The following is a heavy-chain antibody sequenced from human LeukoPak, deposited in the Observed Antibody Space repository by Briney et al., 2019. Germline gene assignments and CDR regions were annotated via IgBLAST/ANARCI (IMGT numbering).Heavy chain of an antibody. J-gene: IGHJ4*02. CDR3: ATVRDIVVGGGPYYFDY. V-gene: IGHV1-2*02. D-gene: IGHD2-15*01. Sequence: ASVKVSCKASGYTFIGYYLHWVRQAPGQGLEWKGWINPHNGDTNYAQKFQGRVTMTRGTSITTAYMDLSRLKSDDTAVYYCATVRDIVVGGGPYYFDYWGQGTLVTVSS. CDR1: GYTFIGYY. CDR2: INPHNGDT.